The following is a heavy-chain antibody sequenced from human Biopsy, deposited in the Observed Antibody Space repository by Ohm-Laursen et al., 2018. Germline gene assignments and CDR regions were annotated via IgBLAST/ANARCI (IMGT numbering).Heavy chain of an antibody. CDR2: ISGSGAST. Sequence: GSLRLSCTANGFIFSRNDMSWVRQAPEKGLEWVSGISGSGASTYYADSVKGRFTISRDNSKNTLFLQMDSLRADDTAVYYCVKAYSAIYWFDPWGQGTLVTVSS. V-gene: IGHV3-23*01. D-gene: IGHD2-21*01. CDR3: VKAYSAIYWFDP. J-gene: IGHJ5*02. CDR1: GFIFSRND.